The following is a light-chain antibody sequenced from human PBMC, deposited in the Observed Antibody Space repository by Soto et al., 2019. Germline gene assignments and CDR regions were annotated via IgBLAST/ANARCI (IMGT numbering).Light chain of an antibody. CDR2: TAS. Sequence: DIQLTQSPSFLSASVGDRVTITCRASQGISSDLAWYQQKPGKAPNLLIYTASTLQTGVPSRFSGSGAGTEFTLSISSLQPEDFATYYCPQLNFYPTTFGQGTRLEIK. J-gene: IGKJ5*01. V-gene: IGKV1-9*01. CDR3: PQLNFYPTT. CDR1: QGISSD.